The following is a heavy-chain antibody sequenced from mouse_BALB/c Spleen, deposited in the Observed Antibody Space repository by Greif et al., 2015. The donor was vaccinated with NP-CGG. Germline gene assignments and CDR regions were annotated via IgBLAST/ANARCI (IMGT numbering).Heavy chain of an antibody. CDR3: ARHYAHYAMDY. CDR2: FWGDGST. J-gene: IGHJ4*01. D-gene: IGHD1-1*02. CDR1: GFSLTGYG. V-gene: IGHV2-6-7*01. Sequence: QVQLQQPGPGLVAPSQSLSITCTVSGFSLTGYGVNWVRQPPGKGLEWLGMFWGDGSTDQKSDLKTRLSSSKDNTKRQVFLKMNSLQTDDTARYYCARHYAHYAMDYRGQGTTVTVST.